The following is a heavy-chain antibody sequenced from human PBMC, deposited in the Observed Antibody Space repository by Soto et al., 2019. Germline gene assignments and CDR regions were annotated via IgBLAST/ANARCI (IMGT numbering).Heavy chain of an antibody. V-gene: IGHV1-2*02. J-gene: IGHJ4*02. CDR3: ARAGLPTLELATTY. CDR1: GYTFTDYY. CDR2: IHPNSGVT. Sequence: ASVKVSCKASGYTFTDYYMHWVRQSPGQGLEWMGWIHPNSGVTKFPQKFQGRVIMTRDTSISAVYMELSRLTSDDTAIYYCARAGLPTLELATTYWGQGTLVTVSS. D-gene: IGHD5-12*01.